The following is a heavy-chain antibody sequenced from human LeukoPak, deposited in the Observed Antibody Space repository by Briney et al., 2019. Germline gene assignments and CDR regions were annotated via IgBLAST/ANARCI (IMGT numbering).Heavy chain of an antibody. D-gene: IGHD3-10*01. CDR3: ARPLNRMVRGVMGY. Sequence: GASVKVSCKASGYTFTSYGISWVRQAPGQGLEWMGWINPNSGGTNYAQKFQGRVTMTRDTSISTAYMELSRLRSDDTAVYYCARPLNRMVRGVMGYWGQGTLVTVSS. CDR1: GYTFTSYG. J-gene: IGHJ4*02. V-gene: IGHV1-2*02. CDR2: INPNSGGT.